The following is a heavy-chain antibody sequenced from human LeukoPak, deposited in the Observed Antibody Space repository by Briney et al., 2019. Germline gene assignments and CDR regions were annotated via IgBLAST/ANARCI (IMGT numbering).Heavy chain of an antibody. Sequence: PSETLSLTCTVSGGAINDYYWSWIRQPPGKGLEWIGIIYYTGSTYYNPSLKSRLTISIDTSKKQFSLKLTSVTAADTAVYYCARDPGGHCDGHSCWGSRIDPWGQGTLVTVSS. J-gene: IGHJ5*02. D-gene: IGHD2-15*01. CDR3: ARDPGGHCDGHSCWGSRIDP. V-gene: IGHV4-59*12. CDR2: IYYTGST. CDR1: GGAINDYY.